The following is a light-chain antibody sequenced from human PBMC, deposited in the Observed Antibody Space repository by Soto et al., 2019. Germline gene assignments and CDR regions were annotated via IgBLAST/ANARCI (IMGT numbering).Light chain of an antibody. J-gene: IGKJ1*01. Sequence: IVLTQSPFTLSLSPGERATLSCRASQSVGSNLDWYQQIPGQAPRLLIYDASNRATGTPARFSGSGSGTDFTLTISSLEPEDFAVYYCQQRTNWPPWTFGQGTKVDIK. CDR2: DAS. V-gene: IGKV3-11*01. CDR3: QQRTNWPPWT. CDR1: QSVGSN.